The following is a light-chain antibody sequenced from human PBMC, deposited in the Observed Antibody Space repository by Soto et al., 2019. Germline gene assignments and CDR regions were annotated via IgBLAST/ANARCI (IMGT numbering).Light chain of an antibody. CDR3: RQYGGSPPST. Sequence: EIVLTQSPVTLSLSPGERATLSCTASQSVSSTYLAWYQHKPGRAPRLLIYGASSRAAGTPDRFGGGGSGRAFIIAITRPVPEDFSVRGCRQYGGSPPSTFGMGTKVQIK. CDR1: QSVSSTY. V-gene: IGKV3-20*01. CDR2: GAS. J-gene: IGKJ2*02.